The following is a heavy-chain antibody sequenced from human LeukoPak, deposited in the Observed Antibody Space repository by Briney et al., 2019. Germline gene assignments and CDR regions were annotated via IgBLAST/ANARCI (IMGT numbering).Heavy chain of an antibody. Sequence: GGSLRLSCAASGFTFSDYGMHWVRQAPGKGLEWVAFIRYDETTKYYADSVKGRFTISRGNSKNTLYLQMTSLRAEDTAVYSCAKTGFQWGYYYYYMDVWGKGTTVTVSS. J-gene: IGHJ6*03. CDR2: IRYDETTK. CDR1: GFTFSDYG. V-gene: IGHV3-30*02. D-gene: IGHD1-14*01. CDR3: AKTGFQWGYYYYYMDV.